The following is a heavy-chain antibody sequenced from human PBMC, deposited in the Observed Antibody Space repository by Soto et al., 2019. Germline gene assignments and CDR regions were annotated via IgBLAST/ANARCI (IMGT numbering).Heavy chain of an antibody. CDR2: IKQDGSES. V-gene: IGHV3-7*01. CDR3: ASARHIGP. Sequence: HPXGSLRLSCAASGFTFSNYWMSWVRQAPGKGLEWVANIKQDGSESNYADSVKGRFTISRDNAENSLYLQMTSLRAEDTAVYYCASARHIGPWGQGTLVTVSS. CDR1: GFTFSNYW. D-gene: IGHD2-21*01. J-gene: IGHJ5*02.